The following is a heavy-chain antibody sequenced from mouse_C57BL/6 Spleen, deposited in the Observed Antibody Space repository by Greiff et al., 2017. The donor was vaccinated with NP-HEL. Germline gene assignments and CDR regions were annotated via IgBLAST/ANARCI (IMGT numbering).Heavy chain of an antibody. D-gene: IGHD1-1*01. CDR3: ARSGSATETGYYFDY. CDR2: IDPSDSYT. CDR1: GYTFTSYW. J-gene: IGHJ2*01. V-gene: IGHV1-69*01. Sequence: QVQLQQPGAELVMPGASVKLSCKASGYTFTSYWMHWVKQRPGQGLEWIGEIDPSDSYTNYNQKFKGKSTLTVDKSSSTAYMQLSSLTSEDSAVYYCARSGSATETGYYFDYWGQGTTLTVSS.